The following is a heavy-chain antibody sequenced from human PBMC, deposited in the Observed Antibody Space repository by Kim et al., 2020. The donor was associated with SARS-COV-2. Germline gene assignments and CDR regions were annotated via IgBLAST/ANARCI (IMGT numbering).Heavy chain of an antibody. Sequence: GGSLRLSCVASGFTFSGYAMSWVRQAPGEGLEWVSSISGSGGSGGTTYYVDSVKGRFTISRDNSRNTLYLQMNSLRAEDTAVYYCAKDHYGGSAGPPFDYWGQGTLITVSS. CDR3: AKDHYGGSAGPPFDY. CDR1: GFTFSGYA. CDR2: ISGSGGSGGTT. V-gene: IGHV3-23*01. D-gene: IGHD2-21*01. J-gene: IGHJ4*02.